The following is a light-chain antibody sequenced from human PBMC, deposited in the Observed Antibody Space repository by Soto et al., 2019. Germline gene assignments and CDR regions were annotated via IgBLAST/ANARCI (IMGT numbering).Light chain of an antibody. CDR2: EVS. V-gene: IGLV2-14*01. CDR1: SSDIGSYNY. J-gene: IGLJ3*02. Sequence: QSALTQPASVSGSPGQSITISCTGTSSDIGSYNYVSWYQQHPGKAPKLMVFEVSDRPSGVSNRFSGSKSDNTASLTISGLQAEDEADYYCTSYTTGSTGVFGGGTKLTVL. CDR3: TSYTTGSTGV.